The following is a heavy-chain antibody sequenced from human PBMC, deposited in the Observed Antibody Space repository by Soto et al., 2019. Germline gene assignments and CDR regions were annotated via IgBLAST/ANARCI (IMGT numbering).Heavy chain of an antibody. CDR2: INHSGSA. D-gene: IGHD6-19*01. J-gene: IGHJ4*02. CDR3: ARGLITGSHYSGGWYYFDS. CDR1: GESFSGYI. V-gene: IGHV4-34*01. Sequence: QVQLQQSGAGLLKPSETLSLTCAVYGESFSGYIWTWIRQTPGKGLQWIGQINHSGSAIYNPSLKSRVTTSVHPSNSQCSLELSSVTAADTAVYYCARGLITGSHYSGGWYYFDSWGQGTQVTVSS.